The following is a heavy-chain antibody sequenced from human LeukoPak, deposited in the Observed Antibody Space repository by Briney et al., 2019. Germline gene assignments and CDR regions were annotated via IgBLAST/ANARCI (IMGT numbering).Heavy chain of an antibody. Sequence: GGSLRLSCAASGFTFSNSAMSWVRQAPGKGLEWVANIKQDGSEKYYVDSVKGRFTISRDNAKNSLYLQMNSLRAEDTAVYYCARGGVANFDYWGQGTLVTVSS. CDR1: GFTFSNSA. CDR2: IKQDGSEK. V-gene: IGHV3-7*01. CDR3: ARGGVANFDY. D-gene: IGHD6-13*01. J-gene: IGHJ4*02.